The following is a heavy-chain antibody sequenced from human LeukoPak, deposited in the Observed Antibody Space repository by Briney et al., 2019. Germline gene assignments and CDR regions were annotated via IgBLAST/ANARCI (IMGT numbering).Heavy chain of an antibody. Sequence: AGGSLRLSCAASGFTFSSYAVHWVRQAPGKGLEWVTVISYDGSDKYYADSVKGRFTISRDNSKNTLYLQMNSLRAEDTAVYYCAREVDASGALDYWGQGTLVTVSS. CDR3: AREVDASGALDY. V-gene: IGHV3-30*04. J-gene: IGHJ4*02. D-gene: IGHD2-8*02. CDR1: GFTFSSYA. CDR2: ISYDGSDK.